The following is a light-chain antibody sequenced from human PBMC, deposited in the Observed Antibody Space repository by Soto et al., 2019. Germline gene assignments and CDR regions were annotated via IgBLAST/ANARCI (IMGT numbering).Light chain of an antibody. CDR1: QSVYNNY. CDR2: GAS. CDR3: QQYGSSGT. V-gene: IGKV3-20*01. Sequence: EIVLTQSPGTVSLSPGERATLSCRASQSVYNNYIAWYQQKPGQAPRLLIYGASNRATGIPDRFSGSGSGIDFTLTISRLEPEGFAVYYCQQYGSSGTFGQGTKVEIK. J-gene: IGKJ1*01.